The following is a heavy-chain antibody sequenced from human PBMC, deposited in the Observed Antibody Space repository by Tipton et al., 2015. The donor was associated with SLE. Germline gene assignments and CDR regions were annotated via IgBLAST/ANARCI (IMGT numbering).Heavy chain of an antibody. CDR2: ISGAGGPT. J-gene: IGHJ3*02. D-gene: IGHD5-12*01. Sequence: SLRLSCSGSGFTFSSYAMDWVRQVPGKGLEWISAISGAGGPTYYAGSVKGRFTISRDNSRNTLYLRMDTLRDEDSAIYYCAKEGGWVNDDFDIWGQGTRVFVSS. V-gene: IGHV3-23*01. CDR1: GFTFSSYA. CDR3: AKEGGWVNDDFDI.